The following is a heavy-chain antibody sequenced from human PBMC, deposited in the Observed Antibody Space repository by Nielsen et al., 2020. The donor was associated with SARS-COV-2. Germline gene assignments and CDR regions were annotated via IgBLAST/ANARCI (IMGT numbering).Heavy chain of an antibody. V-gene: IGHV3-11*05. CDR2: ISSSSSYT. D-gene: IGHD5-24*01. Sequence: RQAPGKGLEWVSYISSSSSYTNYADSVKSRFTISGDNAKNSLYLQMNSLRAEDTAVYYCAREGRKLPLDYWGQGTLVTVSS. J-gene: IGHJ4*02. CDR3: AREGRKLPLDY.